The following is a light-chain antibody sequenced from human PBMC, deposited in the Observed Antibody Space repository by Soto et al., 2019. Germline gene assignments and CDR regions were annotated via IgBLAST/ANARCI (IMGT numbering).Light chain of an antibody. CDR3: QQYGSSPRT. CDR1: QSVSSH. V-gene: IGKV3-20*01. CDR2: GVS. J-gene: IGKJ1*01. Sequence: EIVVTQSPATLSVSPGERATLSCRTGQSVSSHVAWYQQKPGQAPRLLIYGVSSRATGIPDRFSGSGSGTDFTLTISRLEPEDFAVYYCQQYGSSPRTFGQGTKVDIK.